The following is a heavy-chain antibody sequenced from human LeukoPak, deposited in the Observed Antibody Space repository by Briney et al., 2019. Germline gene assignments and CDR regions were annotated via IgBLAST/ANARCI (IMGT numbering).Heavy chain of an antibody. D-gene: IGHD4-17*01. J-gene: IGHJ6*03. CDR3: AKTTDNYYYYYMDV. CDR1: GFTFSSYS. CDR2: ISSSSSYI. Sequence: GGSLRLSCAASGFTFSSYSMNWVRQAPGKGLEWVSSISSSSSYIYYADSVKGRFTISRDNAKNSVYLQMNSLRAEDTAVYYCAKTTDNYYYYYMDVWGKGTTVTVSS. V-gene: IGHV3-21*01.